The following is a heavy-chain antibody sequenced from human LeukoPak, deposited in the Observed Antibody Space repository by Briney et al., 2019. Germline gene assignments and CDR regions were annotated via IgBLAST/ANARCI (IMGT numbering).Heavy chain of an antibody. D-gene: IGHD1-26*01. Sequence: PSETLSLTCAVYGGSFSGYYWSWIRQPPGKGLEWIGEINHSGSTNYNPSLKSRVTISVDTSKNQFSLKLSSVTAADTAVYYCARTNHYSGSCLDYWGQGTLVTVSS. CDR3: ARTNHYSGSCLDY. CDR2: INHSGST. J-gene: IGHJ4*02. CDR1: GGSFSGYY. V-gene: IGHV4-34*01.